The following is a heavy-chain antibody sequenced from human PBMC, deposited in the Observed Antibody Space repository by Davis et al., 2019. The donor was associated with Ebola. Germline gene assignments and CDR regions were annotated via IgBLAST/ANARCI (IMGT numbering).Heavy chain of an antibody. CDR3: ASTVTFSSGWKFDY. Sequence: SETLSLTCTVSGGSISSYYWSWIRQSPGKGLEWIGYIYYSGSTNYNPSLKSRVTISVDTSKNQFSLKLSSVTAADTAVYYCASTVTFSSGWKFDYWGQGTLVTVSS. J-gene: IGHJ4*02. V-gene: IGHV4-59*01. CDR2: IYYSGST. D-gene: IGHD6-19*01. CDR1: GGSISSYY.